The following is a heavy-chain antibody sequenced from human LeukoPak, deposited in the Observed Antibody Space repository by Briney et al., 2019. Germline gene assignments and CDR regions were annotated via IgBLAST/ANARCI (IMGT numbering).Heavy chain of an antibody. CDR3: ALTSGYANFDY. D-gene: IGHD5-12*01. J-gene: IGHJ4*02. CDR1: GGSISSYY. V-gene: IGHV4-59*01. CDR2: IYYSGST. Sequence: PSETLSLTCTVSGGSISSYYWSWIRQPPGKGLEWIGYIYYSGSTNYNPSLKSRVTISVDTSKNQFSLKLSSVTAADTAVYYCALTSGYANFDYWGQGTLATVSS.